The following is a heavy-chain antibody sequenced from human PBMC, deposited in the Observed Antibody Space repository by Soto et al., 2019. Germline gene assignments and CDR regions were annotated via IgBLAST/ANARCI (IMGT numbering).Heavy chain of an antibody. CDR1: GYRFTSYW. CDR2: IYPGDSNT. V-gene: IGHV5-51*01. Sequence: PGESLKISCKGSGYRFTSYWIGWVRPMPGKGLEWTGIIYPGDSNTRYSPSLQGQVTISVDKSVSTAYLQWSSLKATDTAMYYCARHAYDFWSGHPNPRYYYGMDVWGQGTTVTVSS. J-gene: IGHJ6*02. CDR3: ARHAYDFWSGHPNPRYYYGMDV. D-gene: IGHD3-3*01.